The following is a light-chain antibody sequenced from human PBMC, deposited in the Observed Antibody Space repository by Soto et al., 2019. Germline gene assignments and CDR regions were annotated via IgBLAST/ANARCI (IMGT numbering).Light chain of an antibody. V-gene: IGKV3-11*01. CDR1: QSVSRY. Sequence: EIILTQSPDTLSLSPGERATLSCRASQSVSRYLAWYQQRPGQAPRLLIYDASYRATGIPARFSGSGSGTDFTLTISSLEPEDFAVYYCQHYGETPITFGLGTRLEIK. J-gene: IGKJ5*01. CDR2: DAS. CDR3: QHYGETPIT.